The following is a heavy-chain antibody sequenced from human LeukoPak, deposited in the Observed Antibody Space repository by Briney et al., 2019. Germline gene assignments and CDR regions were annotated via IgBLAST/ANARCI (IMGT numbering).Heavy chain of an antibody. CDR1: GYTFTGYY. J-gene: IGHJ4*02. Sequence: ASVKVSCKASGYTFTGYYMHWVRQAPGQGLEWMGRINPNSGGTNYAQKFQGRVTMTRDTSISTAYMELSRLRPDDTAVYYCARAGSGYDYPHRLLVDWDQGTLVTVSS. D-gene: IGHD5-12*01. V-gene: IGHV1-2*06. CDR3: ARAGSGYDYPHRLLVD. CDR2: INPNSGGT.